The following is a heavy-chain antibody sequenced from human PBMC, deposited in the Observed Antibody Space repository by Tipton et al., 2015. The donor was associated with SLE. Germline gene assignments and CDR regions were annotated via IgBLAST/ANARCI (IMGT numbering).Heavy chain of an antibody. CDR1: GGSISSSSYF. J-gene: IGHJ5*02. Sequence: TLSLTCSVSGGSISSSSYFWGWVRQPPGKGLEWMGTIFYTGNTYYNPSLRGRLTISVDTSKNQFSLKLSSVTAADTAVYYCARASGYSSSWYGVNWFDPWGQGTLVTVSS. D-gene: IGHD6-13*01. V-gene: IGHV4-39*07. CDR3: ARASGYSSSWYGVNWFDP. CDR2: IFYTGNT.